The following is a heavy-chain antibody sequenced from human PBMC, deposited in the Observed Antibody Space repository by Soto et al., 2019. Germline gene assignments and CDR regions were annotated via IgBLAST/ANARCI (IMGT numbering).Heavy chain of an antibody. J-gene: IGHJ6*02. V-gene: IGHV5-51*01. D-gene: IGHD3-22*01. CDR1: GYSFTSYW. CDR3: ARGDYYDSSGYYSYYYGMDV. CDR2: IYPGDSDT. Sequence: GESRKISCKGSGYSFTSYWIGWVRQMPGKGLEWMGIIYPGDSDTRYSPSFQGQVTISADKSISTAYLQWSSLKASDTAMYYCARGDYYDSSGYYSYYYGMDVWGQGTTVTVSS.